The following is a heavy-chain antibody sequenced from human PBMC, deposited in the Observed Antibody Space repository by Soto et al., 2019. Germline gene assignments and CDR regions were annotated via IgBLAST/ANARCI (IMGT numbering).Heavy chain of an antibody. CDR1: GFTFNTYY. J-gene: IGHJ4*02. CDR2: INPSNGFT. D-gene: IGHD3-3*01. Sequence: QVQLVQSGAELRKPGASVSLSCKASGFTFNTYYIHWVRQSPGEGLQWMGVINPSNGFTSYPQKFQGRVAMTADTSTTTVYLELSGLKSDDTAMYFCARVIMIFGVANLGSYFDYWGQGTRVTVSA. CDR3: ARVIMIFGVANLGSYFDY. V-gene: IGHV1-46*02.